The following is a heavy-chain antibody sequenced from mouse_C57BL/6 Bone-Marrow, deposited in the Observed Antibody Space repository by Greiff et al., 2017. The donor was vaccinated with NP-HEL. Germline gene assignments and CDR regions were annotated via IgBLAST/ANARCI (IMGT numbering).Heavy chain of an antibody. Sequence: QVQLQQSGAELVKPGASVKMSCKASGYTFTSYWITWVKQRPGQGLEWIGDIYPGSGSTNYNEKFKSKATLTVDTSSSTAYMQLSSLTSEDSAVYYCARALYGSSPYFDYWGQGTTLTVSS. J-gene: IGHJ2*01. CDR2: IYPGSGST. V-gene: IGHV1-55*01. D-gene: IGHD1-1*01. CDR1: GYTFTSYW. CDR3: ARALYGSSPYFDY.